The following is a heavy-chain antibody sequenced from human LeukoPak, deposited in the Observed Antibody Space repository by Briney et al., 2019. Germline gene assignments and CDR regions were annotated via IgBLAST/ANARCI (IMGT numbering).Heavy chain of an antibody. V-gene: IGHV4-59*11. D-gene: IGHD2-21*02. CDR1: GGSINSHY. CDR2: IYKSDST. J-gene: IGHJ5*02. CDR3: ARGVTTGLDWFDP. Sequence: KSSETLSLTCTVSGGSINSHYWSWIRQSPGKGLEWIGFIYKSDSTNYNPTLKSRVTIPADTSKNQISLKLSSVTAADTAVYYCARGVTTGLDWFDPWGQGTLVIVSS.